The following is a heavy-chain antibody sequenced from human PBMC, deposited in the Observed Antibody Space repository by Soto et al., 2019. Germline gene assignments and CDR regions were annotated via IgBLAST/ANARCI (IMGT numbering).Heavy chain of an antibody. CDR3: ARYYGDYAVYWSLVL. CDR1: GYTFTSYG. D-gene: IGHD4-17*01. Sequence: QVQLVQSGTEVKKSGASVKVSCKASGYTFTSYGISWVRQAPGQGLEWMGWISGYNGKTNYAQKLQGRVAMTPDTSTSTAYMELRSLRSDDTAMYYCARYYGDYAVYWSLVLWGRGTLVTVSS. V-gene: IGHV1-18*01. CDR2: ISGYNGKT. J-gene: IGHJ2*01.